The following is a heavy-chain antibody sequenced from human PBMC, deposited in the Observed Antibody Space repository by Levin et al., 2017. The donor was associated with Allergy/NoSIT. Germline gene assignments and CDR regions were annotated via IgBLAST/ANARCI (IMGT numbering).Heavy chain of an antibody. CDR3: AKEEGGYGDFLPDY. Sequence: GGSLRLSCAASGFTFDDYAMHWVRQAPGKGLEWVSGISWNSGSIGYADSVKGRFTISRDNAKNSLYLQMNSLRAEDTALYYCAKEEGGYGDFLPDYWGQGTLVTVSS. D-gene: IGHD4-17*01. J-gene: IGHJ4*02. V-gene: IGHV3-9*01. CDR2: ISWNSGSI. CDR1: GFTFDDYA.